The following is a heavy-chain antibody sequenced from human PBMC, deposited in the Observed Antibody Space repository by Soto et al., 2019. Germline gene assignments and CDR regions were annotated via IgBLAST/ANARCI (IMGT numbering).Heavy chain of an antibody. J-gene: IGHJ5*02. Sequence: QVQLQESGPRLVKPSQTLSLTCTVSGDSISRGGYYWNWLRQHPRKGLEWIGYIYHSGSTFYNPSLKSRVTISVDTSKNRLSLELSNVTAADTAIYYCARDGAGAYGLGWFDPWGQGILVTVSS. D-gene: IGHD2-21*01. CDR2: IYHSGST. V-gene: IGHV4-31*03. CDR1: GDSISRGGYY. CDR3: ARDGAGAYGLGWFDP.